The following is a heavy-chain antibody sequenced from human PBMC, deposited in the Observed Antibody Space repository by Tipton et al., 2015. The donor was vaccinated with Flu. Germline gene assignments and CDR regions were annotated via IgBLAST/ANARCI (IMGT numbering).Heavy chain of an antibody. CDR1: GFTFDDYA. D-gene: IGHD2-15*01. Sequence: AASGFTFDDYAMHWVRQAPGKGLEWVSSISSNSAYKAYADSVKGRFTISRDNAKNSLFLQMNNLRAEDTALYYCAKDVDSGGSAYSYYFDDWGQGTLVTVSS. J-gene: IGHJ4*02. CDR2: ISSNSAYK. CDR3: AKDVDSGGSAYSYYFDD. V-gene: IGHV3-9*01.